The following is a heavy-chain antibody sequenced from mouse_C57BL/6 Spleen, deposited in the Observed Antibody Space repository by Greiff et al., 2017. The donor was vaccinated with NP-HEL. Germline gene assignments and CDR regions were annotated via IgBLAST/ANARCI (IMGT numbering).Heavy chain of an antibody. J-gene: IGHJ4*01. CDR3: ARQGNYAMDY. CDR1: GYTFTDYN. V-gene: IGHV1-22*01. CDR2: INPNNGGT. Sequence: VQLKESGPELVKPGASVKMSCKASGYTFTDYNMHWVKQSHGKSLEWIGYINPNNGGTSYNQKFKGKATLTVNKSSSTAYMELRSLTSEDSAVYYCARQGNYAMDYWGQGTSVTVSS.